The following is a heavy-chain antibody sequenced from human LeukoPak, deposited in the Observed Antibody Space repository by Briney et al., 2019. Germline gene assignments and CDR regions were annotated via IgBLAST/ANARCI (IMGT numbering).Heavy chain of an antibody. CDR2: ISYDGSNK. V-gene: IGHV3-30-3*01. CDR3: AGGYCSSTSCYRSSPYGMDV. J-gene: IGHJ6*02. CDR1: GFTFSSYA. D-gene: IGHD2-2*01. Sequence: GGSLRLSCAASGFTFSSYAMSWVRQAPGKGLEWVAVISYDGSNKYYADSVKGRFTISRDNSKNTLYLQMNSLRAEDTAVYYCAGGYCSSTSCYRSSPYGMDVWGQGTTVTVSS.